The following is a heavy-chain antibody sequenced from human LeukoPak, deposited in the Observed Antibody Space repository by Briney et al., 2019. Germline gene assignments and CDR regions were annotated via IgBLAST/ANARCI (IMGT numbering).Heavy chain of an antibody. CDR2: ISSSGSTI. J-gene: IGHJ4*02. Sequence: GGSLRLSCAASGFTFSSYEMNWVRQAPGKGLEWVSYISSSGSTIYYADSVKGRFTISRDNAKNSLYLQMNSLKTEDTAVYYCTTESDGWANWGQGTLVTVSS. CDR1: GFTFSSYE. D-gene: IGHD3-10*01. V-gene: IGHV3-48*03. CDR3: TTESDGWAN.